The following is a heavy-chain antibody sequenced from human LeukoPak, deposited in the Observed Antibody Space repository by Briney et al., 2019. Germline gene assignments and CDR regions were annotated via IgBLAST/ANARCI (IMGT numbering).Heavy chain of an antibody. CDR2: ISGSGGTT. CDR1: GFTFSSHA. V-gene: IGHV3-23*01. D-gene: IGHD3/OR15-3a*01. Sequence: GGSLRLSCAASGFTFSSHAMSWVRQAPGKGLEWVSAISGSGGTTYYADSVKGHFTVSRDNSKNTLYLQMNSLRAEDTAVYYCAKDPHNFWTGYFDYWGQGTLVTVSS. CDR3: AKDPHNFWTGYFDY. J-gene: IGHJ4*02.